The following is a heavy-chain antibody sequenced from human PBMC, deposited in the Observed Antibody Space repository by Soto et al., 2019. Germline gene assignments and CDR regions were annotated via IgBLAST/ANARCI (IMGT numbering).Heavy chain of an antibody. CDR2: IINSGDST. Sequence: EVQLLESGGGLVQPGGSLRLSCAASGFTFSSYAMTWVRQAPGKGLEWVSTIINSGDSTYYADPVKGRFTISRDNSKNTLSLEMRSLRADDTALYYCGKAFEGGTSGFDYWGQGTLVTVSS. V-gene: IGHV3-23*01. J-gene: IGHJ4*02. CDR3: GKAFEGGTSGFDY. D-gene: IGHD2-8*01. CDR1: GFTFSSYA.